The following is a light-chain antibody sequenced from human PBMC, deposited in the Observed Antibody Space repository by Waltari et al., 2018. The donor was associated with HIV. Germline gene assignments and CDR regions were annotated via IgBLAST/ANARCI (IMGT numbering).Light chain of an antibody. CDR1: QDISKY. Sequence: DIQMTQSPSSLSASVGDRVTITCQSSQDISKYLSWHQQKPGKAPRLLISDASNLQTGVPSRFSGSGSGTDCTFTISSLQPEDIATYFCQQYDSLPFTFGPGTKVDIK. CDR2: DAS. V-gene: IGKV1-33*01. J-gene: IGKJ3*01. CDR3: QQYDSLPFT.